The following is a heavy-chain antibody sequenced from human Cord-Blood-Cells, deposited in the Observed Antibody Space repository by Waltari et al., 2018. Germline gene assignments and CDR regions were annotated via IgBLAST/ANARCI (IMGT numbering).Heavy chain of an antibody. Sequence: QLQLQESGPGLVKPSETLSLTCTVSGGSIRSSSSYWGWIRQPPGKGLEWIGRIYSSGSTYYNPSLKSRVTISVDTSKNQFSLKLSSVTAADTAVYYCARGNVLRFLEWLLPLDYWGQGTLVTVSS. CDR2: IYSSGST. V-gene: IGHV4-39*01. J-gene: IGHJ4*02. D-gene: IGHD3-3*01. CDR1: GGSIRSSSSY. CDR3: ARGNVLRFLEWLLPLDY.